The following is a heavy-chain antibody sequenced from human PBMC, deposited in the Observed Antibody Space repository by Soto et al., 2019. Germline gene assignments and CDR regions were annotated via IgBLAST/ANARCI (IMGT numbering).Heavy chain of an antibody. D-gene: IGHD2-2*01. V-gene: IGHV1-18*01. CDR3: ARIATSTEAWLGP. CDR2: ISLYSDGT. CDR1: GYTFSNYG. Sequence: GASVKVSCKTSGYTFSNYGITWVRQAPGQPLEWLGWISLYSDGTNYAQKFQGRVSMTTDTSTTTAYMELRSLRSDDTAVYYCARIATSTEAWLGPWGKEPLGTVGS. J-gene: IGHJ5*02.